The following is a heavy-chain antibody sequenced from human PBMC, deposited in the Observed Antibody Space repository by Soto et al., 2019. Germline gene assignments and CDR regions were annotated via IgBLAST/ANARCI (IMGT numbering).Heavy chain of an antibody. V-gene: IGHV3-33*01. CDR3: ARDPLLDGAAAGISPLDY. Sequence: PGGSLRLSCAASGFTFSSYGMHWVRQAPGKGLEWVAVIWYDGSNKYYADSVKGRFTISRDNSKNTLYLQMNSLRAEDTAVYYCARDPLLDGAAAGISPLDYWGQGTLVTVSS. D-gene: IGHD6-13*01. J-gene: IGHJ4*02. CDR2: IWYDGSNK. CDR1: GFTFSSYG.